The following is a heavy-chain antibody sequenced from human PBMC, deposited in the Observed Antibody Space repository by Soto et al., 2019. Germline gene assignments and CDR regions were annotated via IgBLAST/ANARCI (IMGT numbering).Heavy chain of an antibody. Sequence: GGSLRLSCAASGFTCSSYAMHWVRQAPGKGLEYVSAISSNGGSTYYANSVKGRFTISRDNSKNTLYLQMGSLRAEDMAVYYCARAGSPFGVAGSFYDIWGQGTMVTVSS. CDR3: ARAGSPFGVAGSFYDI. CDR1: GFTCSSYA. V-gene: IGHV3-64*01. J-gene: IGHJ3*02. CDR2: ISSNGGST. D-gene: IGHD6-19*01.